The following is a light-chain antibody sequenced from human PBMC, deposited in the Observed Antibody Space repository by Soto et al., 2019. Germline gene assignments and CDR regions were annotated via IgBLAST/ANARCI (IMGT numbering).Light chain of an antibody. V-gene: IGKV1-39*01. J-gene: IGKJ2*01. CDR1: QSVSTS. CDR3: QQTYMVPYS. Sequence: DIQMTQSPSSLSASVGDRVTITCRASQSVSTSLHWYSQKSWGAPKLPIHGVSKLENGTPSRFSGSGLATDFTLTIPTLQPEPFGFYLCQQTYMVPYSFGQGT. CDR2: GVS.